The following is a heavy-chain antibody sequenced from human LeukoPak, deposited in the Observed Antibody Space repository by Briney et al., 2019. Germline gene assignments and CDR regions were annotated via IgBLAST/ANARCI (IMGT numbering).Heavy chain of an antibody. V-gene: IGHV1-69*01. Sequence: GGSLRLSCAASGFTFSSYAISWVRQAPGQGLEWMGGIIPIFGTANYAQKFQGRVTITADESTSTAYMELSSLRSEDTAVYYCARGMGPPGDFWSGYPKYYFDYWGQGTLVTVSS. CDR2: IIPIFGTA. J-gene: IGHJ4*02. D-gene: IGHD3-3*01. CDR3: ARGMGPPGDFWSGYPKYYFDY. CDR1: GFTFSSYA.